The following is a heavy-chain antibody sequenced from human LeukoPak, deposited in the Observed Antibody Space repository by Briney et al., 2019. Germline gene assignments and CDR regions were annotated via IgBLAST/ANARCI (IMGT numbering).Heavy chain of an antibody. CDR1: EGTPTSYA. Sequence: ASVKVSSKASEGTPTSYATSWVRPAPRQGLEWMGGIIPIFGTANYTQKFQGRVTITADKSTSTAYMELSSLRSEDTAVYYCARDRKLGYDILTGVLDYWGQGTLVTVSS. CDR2: IIPIFGTA. D-gene: IGHD3-9*01. CDR3: ARDRKLGYDILTGVLDY. J-gene: IGHJ4*02. V-gene: IGHV1-69*06.